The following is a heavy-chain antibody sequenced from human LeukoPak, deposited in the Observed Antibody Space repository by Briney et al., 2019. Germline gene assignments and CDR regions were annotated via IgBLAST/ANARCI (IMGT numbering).Heavy chain of an antibody. CDR1: GFTFRSYA. V-gene: IGHV3-23*01. Sequence: GGSLRLSCAAPGFTFRSYAMSWVRQAPGKGLECVSAISGSGGSTHYADSAKGRFTISRDNSKNTLYLQMNSLRGEDTAVYYCAKDLLWFGGTGGMDVWGKGTTVTVSS. CDR3: AKDLLWFGGTGGMDV. CDR2: ISGSGGST. J-gene: IGHJ6*04. D-gene: IGHD3-10*01.